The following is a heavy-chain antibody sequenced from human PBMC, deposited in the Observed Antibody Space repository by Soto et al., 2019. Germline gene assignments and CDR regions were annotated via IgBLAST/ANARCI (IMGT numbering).Heavy chain of an antibody. J-gene: IGHJ6*02. CDR2: IYPGDSDT. Sequence: GESLKISCKCPGYSFTSYWIGWARQMHGKGLEWMGIIYPGDSDTRYSPSFQGQVTISADKSISTAYLQWSSLKPSDTAIYYCARTAAAGKYYYGMDVWGQGPTVTVSS. D-gene: IGHD6-13*01. CDR3: ARTAAAGKYYYGMDV. CDR1: GYSFTSYW. V-gene: IGHV5-51*01.